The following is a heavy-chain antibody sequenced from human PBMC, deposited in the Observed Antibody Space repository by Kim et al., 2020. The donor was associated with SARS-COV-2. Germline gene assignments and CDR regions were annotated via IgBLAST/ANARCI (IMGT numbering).Heavy chain of an antibody. D-gene: IGHD3-22*01. CDR3: ARGGLYYDSSGYWGY. V-gene: IGHV4-59*13. J-gene: IGHJ4*02. CDR1: GGSISSYY. Sequence: SETLSLTCTVSGGSISSYYWSWIRQPPGKGLEWIGYIYYSGSTNYNPSLKSRVTISVDTSKNPFSLKLSSVTAADTAVYYCARGGLYYDSSGYWGYWGQGTLVTVSS. CDR2: IYYSGST.